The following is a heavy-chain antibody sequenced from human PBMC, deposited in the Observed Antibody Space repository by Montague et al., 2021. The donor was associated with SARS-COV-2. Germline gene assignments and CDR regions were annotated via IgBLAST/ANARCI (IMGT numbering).Heavy chain of an antibody. Sequence: CAISGDSVWSNTAAWNWIRQSPSGGLEWLGRTNYRSKWTGDYASSVEGRISIDPDTSKNQSFLHLRSVAPEDTGVYYCVRDTGSAQAGFDAWGQGTLVTVSS. CDR3: VRDTGSAQAGFDA. CDR2: TNYRSKWTG. CDR1: GDSVWSNTAA. J-gene: IGHJ4*02. V-gene: IGHV6-1*01. D-gene: IGHD4-17*01.